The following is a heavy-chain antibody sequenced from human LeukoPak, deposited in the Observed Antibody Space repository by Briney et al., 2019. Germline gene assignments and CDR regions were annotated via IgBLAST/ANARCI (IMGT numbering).Heavy chain of an antibody. CDR1: GGSFSGYY. Sequence: PSETLSLTCAVYGGSFSGYYWSWIRQPPGKGLEWIGEINHSGSTNYNPSLKSRVTISVDTSKNQFSLKLSSVTAADTAVYYCARGRDGSSWTYYYYYMDVWGKGTTVTASS. CDR3: ARGRDGSSWTYYYYYMDV. CDR2: INHSGST. D-gene: IGHD6-13*01. V-gene: IGHV4-34*01. J-gene: IGHJ6*03.